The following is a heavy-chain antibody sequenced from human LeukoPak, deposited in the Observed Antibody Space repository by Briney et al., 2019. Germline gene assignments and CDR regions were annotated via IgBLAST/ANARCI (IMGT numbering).Heavy chain of an antibody. D-gene: IGHD3-16*02. CDR2: ISGSGGST. CDR1: GFTFSSYA. Sequence: PGGSLRLSCAASGFTFSSYAMSWVRQAPGKGLEWVSAISGSGGSTYYADSVKGRFAISRDNSKNTLYLQMNSLRAEDTAVYYCARELSDYVWGSYRYFSRRHDYWGQGTLVTVSS. CDR3: ARELSDYVWGSYRYFSRRHDY. J-gene: IGHJ4*02. V-gene: IGHV3-23*01.